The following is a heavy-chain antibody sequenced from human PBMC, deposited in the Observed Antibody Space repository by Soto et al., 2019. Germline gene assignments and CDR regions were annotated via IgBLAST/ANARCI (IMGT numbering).Heavy chain of an antibody. J-gene: IGHJ4*02. CDR2: ISGSGGST. CDR1: GFTFSSYA. D-gene: IGHD3-9*01. Sequence: GGSLRLSCAASGFTFSSYAMSWVRQAPGKGLEWVSAISGSGGSTYYADSVKGRFTISRDNSKNTLYLQMNSLRAEDTAVYYCTKGAERTVQRFLDWVCGHWGQGTLVTVSS. CDR3: TKGAERTVQRFLDWVCGH. V-gene: IGHV3-23*01.